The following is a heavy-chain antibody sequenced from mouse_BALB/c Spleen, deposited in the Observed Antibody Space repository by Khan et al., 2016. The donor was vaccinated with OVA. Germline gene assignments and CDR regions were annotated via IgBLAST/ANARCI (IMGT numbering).Heavy chain of an antibody. J-gene: IGHJ3*01. V-gene: IGHV1-77*01. CDR2: ISPGSGNT. CDR1: GYIFIDYN. CDR3: AREWDSWFAY. Sequence: QVQLKESGTELARPGASVKLSCKASGYIFIDYNINWVKQRTGQGLEWIGEISPGSGNTYYNEKFKGKATLTADKSSSTAYIQLSSLTSEDSAVYFCAREWDSWFAYWGQGTLVTVSA. D-gene: IGHD4-1*01.